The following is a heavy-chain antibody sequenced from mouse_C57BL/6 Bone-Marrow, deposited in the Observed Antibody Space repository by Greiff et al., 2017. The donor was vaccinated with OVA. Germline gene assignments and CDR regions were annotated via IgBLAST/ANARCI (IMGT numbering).Heavy chain of an antibody. CDR2: IDPSDSYT. Sequence: VQLQQPGAELVMPGASVKLSCKASGYTFTSYWMHWVKQRPGQGLEWFGEIDPSDSYTNYNQKFKGKSTLTVDKSSSTAYMQLSSLTSEDSAVYYCARTYYGSSLGYFDVWGTGTTVTVSS. J-gene: IGHJ1*03. CDR3: ARTYYGSSLGYFDV. D-gene: IGHD1-1*01. V-gene: IGHV1-69*01. CDR1: GYTFTSYW.